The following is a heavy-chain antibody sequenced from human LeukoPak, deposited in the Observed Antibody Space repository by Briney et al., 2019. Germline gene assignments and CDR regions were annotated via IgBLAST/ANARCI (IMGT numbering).Heavy chain of an antibody. CDR2: IWYDGSDQ. D-gene: IGHD3-22*01. V-gene: IGHV3-33*01. J-gene: IGHJ4*02. CDR1: GFTFSTCG. CDR3: ASLIGHTDYYDSSGYSSPFDS. Sequence: GGSLRLSCAASGFTFSTCGMHWVRQAPGEGLEWVAVIWYDGSDQYYADSVKGRFTISRDNSKDTLYLQMNSLRAEDTAVYYCASLIGHTDYYDSSGYSSPFDSWGQGTLVTVSS.